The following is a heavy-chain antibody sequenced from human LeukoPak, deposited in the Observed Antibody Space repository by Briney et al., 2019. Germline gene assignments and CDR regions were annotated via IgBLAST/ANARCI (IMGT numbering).Heavy chain of an antibody. CDR1: GGSVDTGSYW. CDR3: ARHRGFCDS. CDR2: RYYSGTT. V-gene: IGHV4-39*01. D-gene: IGHD2-2*03. J-gene: IGHJ4*02. Sequence: SETLSLTCTVSGGSVDTGSYWWGWLRQPPGKALEWLGVRYYSGTTYYNPSLKSRVSIPMDKSKNQFSLRGSSPTAADTAVYYCARHRGFCDSWGQGTLVTVSS.